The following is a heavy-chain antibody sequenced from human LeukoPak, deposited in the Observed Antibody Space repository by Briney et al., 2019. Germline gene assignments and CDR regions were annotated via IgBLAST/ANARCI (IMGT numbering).Heavy chain of an antibody. CDR2: INHSGST. V-gene: IGHV4-34*01. Sequence: SETLSLTCAVYGGSFSGYYWSWIRQPPGKGLEWIGEINHSGSTNYNPSLKSRVAISVDTSKNQFSLKLSSVTAADTAVYYCARGRTVTIDYWGQGTLVTVSS. J-gene: IGHJ4*02. D-gene: IGHD4-17*01. CDR3: ARGRTVTIDY. CDR1: GGSFSGYY.